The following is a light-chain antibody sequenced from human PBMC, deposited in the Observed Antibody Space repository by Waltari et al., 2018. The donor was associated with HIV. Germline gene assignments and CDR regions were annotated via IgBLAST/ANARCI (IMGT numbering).Light chain of an antibody. CDR1: SGHSSYI. CDR3: ETWDSDIRV. J-gene: IGLJ2*01. V-gene: IGLV4-60*03. CDR2: VEGSGSF. Sequence: QPVLPQSSSASASLDSSVTLTCTLSSGHSSYIIAWHQQQPGKAPRYLITVEGSGSFNKGSGVPDRFSGSSSGADRYLTISNLQSEDEADYYCETWDSDIRVFGGGTKLTVL.